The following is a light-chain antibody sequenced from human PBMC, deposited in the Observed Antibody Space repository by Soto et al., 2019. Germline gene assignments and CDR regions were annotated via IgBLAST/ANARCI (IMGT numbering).Light chain of an antibody. CDR3: QQYGSSPPA. J-gene: IGKJ1*01. CDR2: EAS. CDR1: QSVSSSY. Sequence: EIVLTQSPGTLSLSPGERATLSCRASQSVSSSYVACYQQKPGQAPRLLIYEASIRAIVIPDRFSGSESGTDFTLTSSRREPEDYAVYHCQQYGSSPPAFGHGTKVEI. V-gene: IGKV3-20*01.